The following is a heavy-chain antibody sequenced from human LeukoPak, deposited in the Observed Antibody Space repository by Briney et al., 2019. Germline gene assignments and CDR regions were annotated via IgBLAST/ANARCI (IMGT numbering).Heavy chain of an antibody. CDR3: AKCVLGYCSGGSRYYFDY. D-gene: IGHD2-15*01. J-gene: IGHJ4*02. CDR2: ISGSGGSA. CDR1: GFTFSSYA. V-gene: IGHV3-23*01. Sequence: GGSLRLSCAASGFTFSSYAMSWVRQAPGKGLEWVSAISGSGGSAYYVDSVKGRFTISRDNSKNTLYLQMNSLRAEDTAVYYCAKCVLGYCSGGSRYYFDYWGQGTLVTVSS.